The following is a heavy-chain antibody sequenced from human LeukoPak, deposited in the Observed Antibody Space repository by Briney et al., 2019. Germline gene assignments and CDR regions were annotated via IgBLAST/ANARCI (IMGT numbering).Heavy chain of an antibody. Sequence: GRSLRLSCAASGFTFSSYGMHWVRQAPGKGLEWVAVISYDGSNKYYADSVKGRFTISRDNSKNTLYLQMNSLRAEDTAVYYCAKDGYCSSTSCYSYRRYYYYGMDVWGQGTTVTVSS. V-gene: IGHV3-30*18. J-gene: IGHJ6*02. CDR1: GFTFSSYG. D-gene: IGHD2-2*02. CDR3: AKDGYCSSTSCYSYRRYYYYGMDV. CDR2: ISYDGSNK.